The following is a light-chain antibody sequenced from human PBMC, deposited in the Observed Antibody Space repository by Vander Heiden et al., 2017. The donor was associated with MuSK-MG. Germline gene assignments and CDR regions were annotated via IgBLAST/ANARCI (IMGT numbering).Light chain of an antibody. J-gene: IGKJ4*01. CDR3: QQEDSTPLT. Sequence: DSVMTQSPDSLAVSLGERATINCKSSQSVLYSSNNKNYLAWYQQKPGQPPKLLIYWASTRESGVPDRFSGRGSGTDFTLTISSLQAEDVAVYYCQQEDSTPLTFGGGTKVDIK. V-gene: IGKV4-1*01. CDR1: QSVLYSSNNKNY. CDR2: WAS.